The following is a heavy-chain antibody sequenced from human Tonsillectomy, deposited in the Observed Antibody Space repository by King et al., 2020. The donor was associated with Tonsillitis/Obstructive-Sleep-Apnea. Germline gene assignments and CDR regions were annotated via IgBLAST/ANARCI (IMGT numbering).Heavy chain of an antibody. CDR1: GFTFSNAW. CDR3: TIDRVVVPAAIDY. CDR2: IKSKIDGGTK. V-gene: IGHV3-15*01. Sequence: VQLVESGGGLVKPGGSPRISCAASGFTFSNAWMSWGRQAPGKGLEWVGRIKSKIDGGTKEYAAPVKGRFTISRDDSKKTQYLQMNSLKTEDTAVYYCTIDRVVVPAAIDYWGQGTLVTVSS. D-gene: IGHD2-2*01. J-gene: IGHJ4*02.